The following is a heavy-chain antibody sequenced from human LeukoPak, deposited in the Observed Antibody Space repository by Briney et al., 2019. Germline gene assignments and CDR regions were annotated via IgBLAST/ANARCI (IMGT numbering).Heavy chain of an antibody. J-gene: IGHJ4*02. Sequence: ASVKVSCKASENTFTNYYMHWVRQAPGQGLEWLGLINPNGGRTAYAQNFQGRVTMTRDTSTTTLYLELSSLRSEDTAVYYCARAYCSSTSCYANYWGQGTLVTVSS. CDR1: ENTFTNYY. D-gene: IGHD2-2*01. CDR3: ARAYCSSTSCYANY. V-gene: IGHV1-46*01. CDR2: INPNGGRT.